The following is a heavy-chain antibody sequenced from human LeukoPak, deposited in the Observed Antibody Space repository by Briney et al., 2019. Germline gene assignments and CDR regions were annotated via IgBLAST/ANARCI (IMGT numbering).Heavy chain of an antibody. CDR1: GFTFSSYE. Sequence: GGSLRLSCAASGFTFSSYEMNWVRQAPGKGLEWISYISSTSSSIYYADSVKGRFTISRDNSQNTLYLQMNSLRAEDAAVYYCAKGDGYNYDNWFDHWGQGTLVTVSS. CDR3: AKGDGYNYDNWFDH. D-gene: IGHD5-24*01. J-gene: IGHJ5*02. V-gene: IGHV3-48*03. CDR2: ISSTSSSI.